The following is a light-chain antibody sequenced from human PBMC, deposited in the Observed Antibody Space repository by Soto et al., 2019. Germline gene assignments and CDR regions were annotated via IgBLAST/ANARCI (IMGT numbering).Light chain of an antibody. CDR3: KQYNNWPPWT. CDR2: GAS. Sequence: EIVMTQSPATLSLSPGERATLSCRASQSVSSNLAWYQQKPGQAPRLLIYGASTRATGIPARFSGSGSGTEFTLTISSLQPEDFAVYYCKQYNNWPPWTYGQGTKVEIX. CDR1: QSVSSN. V-gene: IGKV3-15*01. J-gene: IGKJ1*01.